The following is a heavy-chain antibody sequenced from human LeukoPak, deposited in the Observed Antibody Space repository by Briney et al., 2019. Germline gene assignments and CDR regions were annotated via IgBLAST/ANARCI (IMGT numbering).Heavy chain of an antibody. CDR2: IRSKANSYAT. D-gene: IGHD1-26*01. Sequence: GGSLRLCCAASGFTFSGSAMHWVRQASGKGLEWVGRIRSKANSYATAYAASVKGRFTISRDDSKNTAYLQMNSLKTEDTAVYYCTRPPYSGSPDYWGQGTLVTVSS. CDR3: TRPPYSGSPDY. J-gene: IGHJ4*02. V-gene: IGHV3-73*01. CDR1: GFTFSGSA.